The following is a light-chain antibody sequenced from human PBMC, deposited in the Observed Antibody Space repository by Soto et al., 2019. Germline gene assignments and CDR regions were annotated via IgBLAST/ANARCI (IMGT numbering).Light chain of an antibody. CDR2: KAA. CDR1: QGISSW. V-gene: IGKV1-5*03. Sequence: DIQMTQSPSTLSASVGDRVTITCRASQGISSWLAWDQQKPGKAPQLLIYKAANLESGVPSRFGGSGSGTEFTLTISSLQPDDFATYYCQQYYTYPWTFGQGTKVEIK. J-gene: IGKJ1*01. CDR3: QQYYTYPWT.